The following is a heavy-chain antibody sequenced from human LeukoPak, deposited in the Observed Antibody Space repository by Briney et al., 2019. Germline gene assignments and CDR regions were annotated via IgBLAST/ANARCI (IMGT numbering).Heavy chain of an antibody. CDR3: ARPPVWGGQGRAFDI. CDR2: ISANDGKT. CDR1: GFVFTSYG. J-gene: IGHJ3*02. D-gene: IGHD3-16*01. V-gene: IGHV1-18*01. Sequence: ASVKVSCKASGFVFTSYGFTWVRQAPGQGLEWMGWISANDGKTHYSEKHQGRVTMSTDTVTSTAYMELRSLRSDDTAVYYCARPPVWGGQGRAFDIWGQGTMVTVSS.